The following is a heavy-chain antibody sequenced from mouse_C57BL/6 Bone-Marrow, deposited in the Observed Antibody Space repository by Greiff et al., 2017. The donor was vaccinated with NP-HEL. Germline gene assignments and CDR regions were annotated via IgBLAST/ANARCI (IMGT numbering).Heavy chain of an antibody. CDR2: FYPGSGSI. V-gene: IGHV1-62-2*01. CDR1: GYTFTEYT. Sequence: QVQLKQSGAELVKPGASVKLSCKASGYTFTEYTIHWVKQRSGQGLEWIGWFYPGSGSIKYNEKFKDKATLTADKSSSTVYMDLSRVTSEDSAVYFCARHGDYFGSSYGYFDVWGTGTTVTVSS. CDR3: ARHGDYFGSSYGYFDV. D-gene: IGHD1-1*01. J-gene: IGHJ1*03.